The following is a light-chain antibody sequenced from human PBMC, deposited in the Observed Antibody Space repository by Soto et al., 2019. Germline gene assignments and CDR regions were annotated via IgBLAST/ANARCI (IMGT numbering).Light chain of an antibody. Sequence: QSALTQPASVSGSPGQSITISCTGTSSDVGGYNYVSWYQQHPGKAPKLMIYDVSNRPSGVSNRFSGSKSGNTASLTISGLQAEDDADYYCSSYTSSSTPYVVLGGGTKVTVL. CDR3: SSYTSSSTPYVV. CDR2: DVS. J-gene: IGLJ2*01. V-gene: IGLV2-14*01. CDR1: SSDVGGYNY.